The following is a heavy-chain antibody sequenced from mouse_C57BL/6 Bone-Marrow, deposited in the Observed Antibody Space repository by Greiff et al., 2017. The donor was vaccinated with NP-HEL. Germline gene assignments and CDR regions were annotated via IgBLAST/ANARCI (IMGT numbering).Heavy chain of an antibody. CDR2: VYPYNGGT. Sequence: DVKLVESGPVLVKPGPSVKISCKASGFTFTDYYMHWVKQSHGKSLEWIGLVYPYNGGTSYNQKFKGKATLTVDTSSSTAYMELNSLTSEDSAVYYCARCRLGYDEYFDVWGTGTTVTVSS. V-gene: IGHV1-36*01. CDR1: GFTFTDYY. CDR3: ARCRLGYDEYFDV. J-gene: IGHJ1*03. D-gene: IGHD2-2*01.